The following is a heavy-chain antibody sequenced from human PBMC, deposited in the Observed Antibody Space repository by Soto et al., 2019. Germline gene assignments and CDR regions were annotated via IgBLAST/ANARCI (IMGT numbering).Heavy chain of an antibody. Sequence: GSLRLSCAASGFTFSSYGMHWVRQAPGKGLEWVAVISYDGSNKYYADSVKGRFTISRDNSKNTLYLQMNSLRAEDTAVYYCAKDSKKYYDFWSGTSPGFLDYWGQGTLVTVSS. CDR1: GFTFSSYG. J-gene: IGHJ4*02. D-gene: IGHD3-3*01. V-gene: IGHV3-30*18. CDR3: AKDSKKYYDFWSGTSPGFLDY. CDR2: ISYDGSNK.